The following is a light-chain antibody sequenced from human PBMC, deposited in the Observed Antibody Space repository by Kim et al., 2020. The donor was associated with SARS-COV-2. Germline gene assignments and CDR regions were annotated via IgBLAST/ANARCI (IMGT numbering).Light chain of an antibody. V-gene: IGLV8-61*01. CDR1: SGPVSSGHY. CDR2: TTN. J-gene: IGLJ3*02. Sequence: GGTVTLTCGLASGPVSSGHYASWYQQTPGQAPRTLIYTTNTRASGVADRFSGSILGDKAALTISGAQAGDESDYYCVLYMGGGISVFGGGTQLTVL. CDR3: VLYMGGGISV.